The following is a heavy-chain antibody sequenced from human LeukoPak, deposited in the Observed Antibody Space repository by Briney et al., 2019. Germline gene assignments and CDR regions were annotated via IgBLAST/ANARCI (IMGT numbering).Heavy chain of an antibody. D-gene: IGHD1-26*01. CDR3: AREGYLYSGSYSTPVY. CDR2: ISAYNGNT. Sequence: ASVKVSCKASGYTFTSYGISWVRQAPGQGLEWMGWISAYNGNTNYAQKLQGRVTMTTDTSTSTAYMELRSLRSDDTAVYYCAREGYLYSGSYSTPVYWGQGTLVTVSS. J-gene: IGHJ4*02. CDR1: GYTFTSYG. V-gene: IGHV1-18*01.